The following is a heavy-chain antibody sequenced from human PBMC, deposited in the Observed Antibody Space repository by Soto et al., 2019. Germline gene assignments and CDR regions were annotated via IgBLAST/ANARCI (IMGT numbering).Heavy chain of an antibody. CDR2: ISGSGGST. J-gene: IGHJ6*02. CDR3: AKDLPYSGYDRKYYYGMDV. D-gene: IGHD5-12*01. CDR1: GFTFSSYA. Sequence: GGSLRLSCAASGFTFSSYAMSWVRRAPGKGLEWVSAISGSGGSTYYADSVKGRFTISRDNSKNTLYLQMNSLRAEDTAVYYCAKDLPYSGYDRKYYYGMDVWGQGTTVTVSS. V-gene: IGHV3-23*01.